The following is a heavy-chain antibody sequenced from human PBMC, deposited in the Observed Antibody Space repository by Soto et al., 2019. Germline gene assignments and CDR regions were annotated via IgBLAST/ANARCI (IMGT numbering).Heavy chain of an antibody. CDR1: GGTFSTYA. CDR2: VIPIFGTQ. V-gene: IGHV1-69*01. J-gene: IGHJ6*02. D-gene: IGHD2-15*01. Sequence: QVQLVQSGSEVQKRGSSVKVSCKAPGGTFSTYAISWVRQAPGQGLEWRGGVIPIFGTQKYAQKFQGRVTITADESTSTGYMELRRLRSEDTAVYYCARTQGGSSRLAIDYSYYYGMDVWGQGTRVTVSS. CDR3: ARTQGGSSRLAIDYSYYYGMDV.